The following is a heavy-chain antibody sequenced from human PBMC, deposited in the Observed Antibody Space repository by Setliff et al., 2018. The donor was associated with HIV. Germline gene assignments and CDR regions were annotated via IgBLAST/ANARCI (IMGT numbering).Heavy chain of an antibody. CDR2: ISSSSTYI. CDR1: GFTFRTYN. J-gene: IGHJ4*02. CDR3: APGSYSSVWYGFDY. D-gene: IGHD6-19*01. Sequence: PGGSLRLSCAASGFTFRTYNMNWVRQAPGKGLEWVSSISSSSTYIYYADSVKGRFTTSRDNAKNSLYLLMDSLGVEDTAVYYCAPGSYSSVWYGFDYWGQGTLVTVSS. V-gene: IGHV3-21*06.